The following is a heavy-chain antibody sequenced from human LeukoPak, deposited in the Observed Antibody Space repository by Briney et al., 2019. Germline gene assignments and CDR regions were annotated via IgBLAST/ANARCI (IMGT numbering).Heavy chain of an antibody. V-gene: IGHV4-34*01. CDR1: GGSFSGYY. Sequence: YPSETLSLTCAVYGGSFSGYYWSWIRQPPGKGLEWIGEINHSGSTNYNPSLKSRVTISVDKSKNQFSLKLSSVTAADTAVYYCARETPRIAVADRLNWFDPWGQGTLVTVSS. CDR2: INHSGST. J-gene: IGHJ5*02. D-gene: IGHD6-19*01. CDR3: ARETPRIAVADRLNWFDP.